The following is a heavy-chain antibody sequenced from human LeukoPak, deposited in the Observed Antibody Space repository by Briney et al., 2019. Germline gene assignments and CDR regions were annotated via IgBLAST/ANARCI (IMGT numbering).Heavy chain of an antibody. CDR1: GFTFDDYG. CDR2: INWNGGST. CDR3: ARDGYYDSSGGDY. D-gene: IGHD3-22*01. Sequence: GGPLRLSCAASGFTFDDYGMSWVRQAPGKGLEWVSGINWNGGSTGYADSVKGRSTISRDNAKNSLYLQMNSLRAEDTALYYCARDGYYDSSGGDYWGQGTLVTVSS. V-gene: IGHV3-20*04. J-gene: IGHJ4*02.